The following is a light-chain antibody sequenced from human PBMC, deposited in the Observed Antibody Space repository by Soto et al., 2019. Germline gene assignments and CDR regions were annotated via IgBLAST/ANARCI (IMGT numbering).Light chain of an antibody. CDR1: SSNIENNY. CDR3: GSWDLRLSTVV. CDR2: DNN. Sequence: QSVLTQPPSVSAAPGQKVTISCSVSSSNIENNYVSWYQRLPGTAPKLIIYDNNKRPSGIPDRFSGSKSGTSATLDITGLQTGDEADYSCGSWDLRLSTVVFGGGTKVTVL. J-gene: IGLJ2*01. V-gene: IGLV1-51*01.